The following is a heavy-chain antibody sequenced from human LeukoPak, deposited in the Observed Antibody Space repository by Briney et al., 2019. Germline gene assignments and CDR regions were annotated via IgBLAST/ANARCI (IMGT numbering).Heavy chain of an antibody. CDR1: GLTFSRYS. CDR2: ISSSSSTI. V-gene: IGHV3-48*01. Sequence: GGSLRLSCSASGLTFSRYSMNWVRQAPGKGLEWVSYISSSSSTIYYADSVKGRFTISRDNAKNSLYLHMNSLRAEDTAVYYCARDFIWFGTFDYWGQGTLVTPSS. J-gene: IGHJ4*02. CDR3: ARDFIWFGTFDY. D-gene: IGHD3-10*01.